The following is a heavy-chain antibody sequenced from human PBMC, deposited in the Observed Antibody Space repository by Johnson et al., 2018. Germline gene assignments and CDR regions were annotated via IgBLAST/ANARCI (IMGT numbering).Heavy chain of an antibody. J-gene: IGHJ3*02. CDR3: ARDYGNTGAFDM. V-gene: IGHV3-48*02. D-gene: IGHD4-11*01. CDR2: ISSSSSSI. Sequence: VQLVQSGGGVVQPGRSLRLSCAASGFTFSSYGMHWVRQAPGKGLEWVSYISSSSSSIYYADSVQGRVTISRDNAKNSRYLQMNSLRDEDTAGYYCARDYGNTGAFDMWGQGTVGAVSS. CDR1: GFTFSSYG.